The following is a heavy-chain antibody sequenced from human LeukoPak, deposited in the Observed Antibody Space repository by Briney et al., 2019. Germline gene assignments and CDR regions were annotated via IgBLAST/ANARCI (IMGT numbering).Heavy chain of an antibody. CDR3: RGDDAFDI. V-gene: IGHV3-15*01. Sequence: GSLRLSCAASEFTFSRYWMTWVRQAPGKGLEWVGRIKSKTDGGTTDYAAPVKGRFTISRDDSKNTLYLQMNSLKTEDTAVYYCRGDDAFDIWGQGTMVTVSS. CDR2: IKSKTDGGTT. CDR1: EFTFSRYW. D-gene: IGHD2-21*01. J-gene: IGHJ3*02.